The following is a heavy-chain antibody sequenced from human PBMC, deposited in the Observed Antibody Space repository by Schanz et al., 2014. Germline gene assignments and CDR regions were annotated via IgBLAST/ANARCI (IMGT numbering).Heavy chain of an antibody. D-gene: IGHD2-21*01. Sequence: QVQLVQSGAEVKKPGASVKVSCTASGFNFNNYDINWVRQATGQGLEWMGWMNPKTGNTDHAQKFQGRVIMAWDISTSTAYMDRSRLRSEDTDVYYCARDVKGNVASLGVIGAHNCYYMDPWGKGTPVTVSS. J-gene: IGHJ6*03. CDR1: GFNFNNYD. CDR3: ARDVKGNVASLGVIGAHNCYYMDP. V-gene: IGHV1-8*01. CDR2: MNPKTGNT.